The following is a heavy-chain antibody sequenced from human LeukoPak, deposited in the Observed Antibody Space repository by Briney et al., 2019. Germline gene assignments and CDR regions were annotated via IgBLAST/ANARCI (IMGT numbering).Heavy chain of an antibody. Sequence: SETLSFTCTVSGGSISSYYWSWIRQPPGKGLEWIGYIYYTGSTDYNPSLKSRVAISVDTSKNQFSLKLSSVTAADTAVYYCARGSKAAPGTFDYRGQGTLVTVSS. CDR2: IYYTGST. CDR1: GGSISSYY. J-gene: IGHJ4*02. V-gene: IGHV4-59*01. CDR3: ARGSKAAPGTFDY. D-gene: IGHD6-13*01.